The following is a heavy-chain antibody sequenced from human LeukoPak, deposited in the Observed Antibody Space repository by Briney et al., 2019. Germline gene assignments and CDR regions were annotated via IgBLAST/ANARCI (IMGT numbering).Heavy chain of an antibody. CDR3: AKASWVSNVDAVL. Sequence: GGSLRLSCAASGFTFSSYAMSWVREAPARGLEWVSSLRGNGDTFYADSVRGRFTLSRDESRNTVYMQLNNLRVEDTAVYYCAKASWVSNVDAVLWGQGTVVTVSS. D-gene: IGHD1-1*01. J-gene: IGHJ4*02. CDR2: LRGNGDT. V-gene: IGHV3-23*01. CDR1: GFTFSSYA.